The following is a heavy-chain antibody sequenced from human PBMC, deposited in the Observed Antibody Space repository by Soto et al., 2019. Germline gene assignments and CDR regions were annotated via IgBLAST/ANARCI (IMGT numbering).Heavy chain of an antibody. CDR2: INPNSGGT. Sequence: ASVKVSCKASGYTFTGYYMHWVRQAPGQGLEWMGWINPNSGGTDYAQKFQGRVTMTRDTSISTAYMELSRLRSDDTAVYYCARGPAIYCSGGSCYPIDYWGQGTLVTVSS. J-gene: IGHJ4*02. D-gene: IGHD2-15*01. V-gene: IGHV1-2*02. CDR3: ARGPAIYCSGGSCYPIDY. CDR1: GYTFTGYY.